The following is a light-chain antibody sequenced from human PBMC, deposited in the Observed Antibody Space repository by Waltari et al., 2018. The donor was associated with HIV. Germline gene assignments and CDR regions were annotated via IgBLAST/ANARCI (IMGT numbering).Light chain of an antibody. Sequence: EIVMTQSPVPLSVSPGERAPLSCWASQSVSNNLAWYQQKPVQAPRLIIYGASTRATGTPARFSASGSGTEFTLTISSLQSEDFAVYHCQHYNNWPITFGGGTKVEIK. CDR3: QHYNNWPIT. CDR2: GAS. CDR1: QSVSNN. J-gene: IGKJ4*01. V-gene: IGKV3D-15*01.